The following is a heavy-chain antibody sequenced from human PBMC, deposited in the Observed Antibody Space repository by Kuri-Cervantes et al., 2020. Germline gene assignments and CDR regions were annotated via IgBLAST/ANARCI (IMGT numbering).Heavy chain of an antibody. J-gene: IGHJ4*02. CDR3: ARDLTQDFLSAKSRGWFDY. CDR2: FSWNSGSI. Sequence: SLKISCAASGFTFDDYAMHWVRQAPGKGLECVVGFSWNSGSIGYADSVKGRFTISRDNAKNSLYLQMNSLRAEDTAVYYCARDLTQDFLSAKSRGWFDYWDQRTLVTVSS. D-gene: IGHD3-3*01. CDR1: GFTFDDYA. V-gene: IGHV3-9*01.